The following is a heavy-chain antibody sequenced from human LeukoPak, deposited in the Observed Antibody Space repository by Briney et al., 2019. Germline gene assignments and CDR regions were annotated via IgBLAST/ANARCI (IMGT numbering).Heavy chain of an antibody. CDR3: TTRYSRGRDY. CDR2: IKSKNEGGTT. Sequence: PGGSLRLSCAASGFTFSNAWMSWVRQAPGKGLEWVGHIKSKNEGGTTEYAAPVKGRFTISRDDSKNTLYLQMNSLKTEDTAVYYCTTRYSRGRDYWGQGTLVTVSS. D-gene: IGHD6-13*01. V-gene: IGHV3-15*01. CDR1: GFTFSNAW. J-gene: IGHJ4*02.